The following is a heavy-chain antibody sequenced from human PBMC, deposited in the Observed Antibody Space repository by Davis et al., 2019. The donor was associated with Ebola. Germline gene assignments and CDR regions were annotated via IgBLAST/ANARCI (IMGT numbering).Heavy chain of an antibody. CDR2: FYLEGIT. CDR3: ARDRSWRQFDH. J-gene: IGHJ4*02. CDR1: GLSVSANY. Sequence: GGSLRLSCAASGLSVSANYMAWICQAPGKGLECVSVFYLEGITYYADSVKGRFTISRDSSANTVHLQMNSLRAEDTAIYYCARDRSWRQFDHWGRGALVTVAS. V-gene: IGHV3-53*01. D-gene: IGHD5-18*01.